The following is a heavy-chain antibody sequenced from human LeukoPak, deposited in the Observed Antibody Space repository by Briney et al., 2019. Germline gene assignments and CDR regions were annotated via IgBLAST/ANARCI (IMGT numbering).Heavy chain of an antibody. Sequence: GGSLRLSCVASGFTFGSYGMHWVRQAPGKGLEWLAVISYDGRSKYYADSVKGRFTISRDDSKNTVHLQMNSLRAEDTALYYCAKGGVATVDYLDYWGQGALVTVSS. CDR1: GFTFGSYG. CDR3: AKGGVATVDYLDY. J-gene: IGHJ4*02. CDR2: ISYDGRSK. D-gene: IGHD5-12*01. V-gene: IGHV3-30*18.